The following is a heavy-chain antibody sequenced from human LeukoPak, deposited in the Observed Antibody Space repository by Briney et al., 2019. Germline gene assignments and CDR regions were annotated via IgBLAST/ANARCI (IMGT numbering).Heavy chain of an antibody. CDR1: GYTFTNYD. V-gene: IGHV1-8*01. J-gene: IGHJ4*02. CDR3: AGSHNSGWFDFDY. CDR2: MNPNSGNT. D-gene: IGHD6-19*01. Sequence: ASVKVSCKASGYTFTNYDINWVRQATGQGLEWMGWMNPNSGNTGYAQKFQGRVTMTRNTSISTAYMELSSLRSEDTAVFYCAGSHNSGWFDFDYWGQGTLVTVSS.